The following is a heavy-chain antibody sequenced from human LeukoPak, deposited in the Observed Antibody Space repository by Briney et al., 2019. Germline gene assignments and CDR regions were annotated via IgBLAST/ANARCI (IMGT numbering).Heavy chain of an antibody. CDR2: INHSGST. V-gene: IGHV4-34*01. J-gene: IGHJ5*02. Sequence: SETLSLTCAVYGGSFSGYYWSWIRQPPGKGLEWIGEINHSGSTNYNPSLKSRVTISVDTSKNQFSLKLSSATAADTAVYYCARGRISGYYYVRIRGWFDPWGQGTLVTVSS. CDR3: ARGRISGYYYVRIRGWFDP. CDR1: GGSFSGYY. D-gene: IGHD3-22*01.